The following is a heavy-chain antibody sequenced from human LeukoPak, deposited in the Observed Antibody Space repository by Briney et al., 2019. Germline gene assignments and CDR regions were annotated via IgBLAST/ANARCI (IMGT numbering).Heavy chain of an antibody. V-gene: IGHV4-39*07. CDR1: GGFISSNSAY. J-gene: IGHJ5*02. Sequence: SETLSLTCTVSGGFISSNSAYWSWIRQPPGKALEWIGNIYYSGTIYYNPSLKSRVTISVDTPKNQFSLKLSSVTAADTAVYYCARNPGYSNYWSGPNWFDPWGQGTLVTVSS. CDR3: ARNPGYSNYWSGPNWFDP. CDR2: IYYSGTI. D-gene: IGHD3-3*01.